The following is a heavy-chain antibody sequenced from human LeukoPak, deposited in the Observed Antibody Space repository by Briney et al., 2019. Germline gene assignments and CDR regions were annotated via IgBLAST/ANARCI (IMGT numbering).Heavy chain of an antibody. J-gene: IGHJ6*02. CDR1: GFTFSSYS. CDR2: IYSGGST. CDR3: AGRAADSYYYGMDV. D-gene: IGHD6-13*01. V-gene: IGHV3-53*01. Sequence: PGGSLRLSCAASGFTFSSYSMNWVRQAPGKGLEWVSVIYSGGSTYSADSVKGRFTISRDNSKNTLYLQMNSLRAEDTAVYYCAGRAADSYYYGMDVWGQGTTVTVSS.